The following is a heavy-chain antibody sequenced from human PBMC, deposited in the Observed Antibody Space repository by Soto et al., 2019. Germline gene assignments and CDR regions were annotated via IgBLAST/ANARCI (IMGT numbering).Heavy chain of an antibody. V-gene: IGHV4-34*01. CDR1: GGSFSGYY. CDR2: INQSGGT. Sequence: QVQLQQWGAGLLKPSETLSLTCAVYGGSFSGYYWSWIRQPPGKGLEWIGEINQSGGTNYNPSLKNRVTISVDTSKNQFSLKLSSVTAADTAVYYCARTYSSSWSPFDYWGQGTLVTVSS. J-gene: IGHJ4*02. CDR3: ARTYSSSWSPFDY. D-gene: IGHD6-13*01.